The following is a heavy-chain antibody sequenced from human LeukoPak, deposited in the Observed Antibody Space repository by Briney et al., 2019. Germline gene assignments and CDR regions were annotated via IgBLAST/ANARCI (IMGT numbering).Heavy chain of an antibody. D-gene: IGHD2-2*02. J-gene: IGHJ3*02. Sequence: GESLQISCKGSGYSFTSYWIGWVRQVPGKGLEWMGIIYPGDSDTRYSPSFQGQVTISADKSISTAYLQWSSLKASDTAMYYCARLRYCSSTSCYMADAFDIWGQGTMVTVSS. CDR3: ARLRYCSSTSCYMADAFDI. CDR2: IYPGDSDT. CDR1: GYSFTSYW. V-gene: IGHV5-51*01.